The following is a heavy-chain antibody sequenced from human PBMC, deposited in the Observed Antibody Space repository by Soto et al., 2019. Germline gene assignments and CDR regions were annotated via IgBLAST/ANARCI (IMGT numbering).Heavy chain of an antibody. CDR1: GYTSTNLD. D-gene: IGHD1-1*01. CDR2: MNPNSDT. Sequence: QVQLVQSGAEVKKPGASVKVSCKASGYTSTNLDINWVRQATGQGLEWMGWMNPNSDTGYAQKFQGRVTMTRDTSTSTVYMELSSLRSEDTAVYYCAGFQRTIGFTSWGQGTPVTVSS. CDR3: AGFQRTIGFTS. V-gene: IGHV1-8*01. J-gene: IGHJ5*02.